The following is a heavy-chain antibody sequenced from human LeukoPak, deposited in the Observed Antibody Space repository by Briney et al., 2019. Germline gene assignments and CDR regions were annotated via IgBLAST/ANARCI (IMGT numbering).Heavy chain of an antibody. CDR2: IYYSGST. V-gene: IGHV4-39*01. Sequence: SETLSLTCTVSGGSISSSSYYWGWIRQPPGKGLEWIGSIYYSGSTYYNPSLKSRVTISVDTSKNQFSLKLSSVTAADTAIYYCAKAYARYTNSWYDYWGQGTLVTVSS. J-gene: IGHJ4*02. CDR3: AKAYARYTNSWYDY. CDR1: GGSISSSSYY. D-gene: IGHD6-13*01.